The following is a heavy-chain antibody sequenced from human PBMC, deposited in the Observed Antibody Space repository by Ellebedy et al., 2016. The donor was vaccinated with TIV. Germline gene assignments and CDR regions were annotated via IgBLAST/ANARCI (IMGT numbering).Heavy chain of an antibody. CDR1: GFTFSNAW. D-gene: IGHD5-18*01. J-gene: IGHJ4*02. Sequence: GGSLRLSCAASGFTFSNAWMTWVRQAPGKGLEWVGRIKSKTDGWAADYAAPVKGRFTISRDDSKNTLYLQMNSLKTEDTAVYFCTTVYRYNYDSVWGQGTLVTVSS. CDR3: TTVYRYNYDSV. V-gene: IGHV3-15*01. CDR2: IKSKTDGWAA.